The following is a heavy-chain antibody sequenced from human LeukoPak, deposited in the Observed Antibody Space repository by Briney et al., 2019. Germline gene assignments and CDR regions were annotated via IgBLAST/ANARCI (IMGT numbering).Heavy chain of an antibody. CDR1: GFSLNKNA. J-gene: IGHJ4*02. CDR2: VIDSSGAT. V-gene: IGHV3-23*01. Sequence: PGGSLRLSCAASGFSLNKNAMNWVRQAPGKGLEWVAVVIDSSGATDYADSVKGRFTISRDNSKNTLFLQMNSLRAEDTAIYYCAKGAYDFLEIAYFDYWGQGALATVSS. D-gene: IGHD3-3*01. CDR3: AKGAYDFLEIAYFDY.